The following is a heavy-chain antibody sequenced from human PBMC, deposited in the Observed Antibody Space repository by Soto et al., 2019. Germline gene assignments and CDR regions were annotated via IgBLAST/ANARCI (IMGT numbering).Heavy chain of an antibody. D-gene: IGHD3-10*01. V-gene: IGHV3-23*01. CDR2: ISGSGGST. Sequence: GGSLRLSCAASGFTFSSYAMSWVRQAPGKGLEWVSAISGSGGSTYYADSVKGRFTISRDNSKNTLYLQMNSLRAEDTAVYYCAKERLWFGELLGPFDYWGQGTLVTVSS. J-gene: IGHJ4*02. CDR3: AKERLWFGELLGPFDY. CDR1: GFTFSSYA.